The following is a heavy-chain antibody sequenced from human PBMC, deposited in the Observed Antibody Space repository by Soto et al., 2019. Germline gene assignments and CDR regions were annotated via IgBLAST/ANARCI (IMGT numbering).Heavy chain of an antibody. V-gene: IGHV4-34*01. CDR3: ARGRRYDFWSGLSWFDP. CDR1: GGSFSGYY. J-gene: IGHJ5*02. Sequence: SETLSLTCAVYGGSFSGYYCSWIRQPPGKGLEWIGEINHSGSTNYNPSLKSRVTISVDTSKNQFSLKLSSVTAADTAVYYCARGRRYDFWSGLSWFDPWSQGTLDTVSS. D-gene: IGHD3-3*01. CDR2: INHSGST.